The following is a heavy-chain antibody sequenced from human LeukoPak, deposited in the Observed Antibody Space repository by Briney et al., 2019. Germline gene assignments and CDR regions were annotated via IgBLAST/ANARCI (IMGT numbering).Heavy chain of an antibody. J-gene: IGHJ4*02. Sequence: GGSLRLSCAASGFRFSTYWMSWVRQAPGKGLEWVANIKEDGSEKYYVDSLEGRFTISRDNAKNSLYLQMNSLRGEDTAMYYCARDSAGNDYWGQGTLVTVSS. CDR3: ARDSAGNDY. CDR2: IKEDGSEK. V-gene: IGHV3-7*01. CDR1: GFRFSTYW. D-gene: IGHD6-13*01.